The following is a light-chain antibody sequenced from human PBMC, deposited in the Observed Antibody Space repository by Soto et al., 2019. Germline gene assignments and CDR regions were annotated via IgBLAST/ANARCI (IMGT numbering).Light chain of an antibody. Sequence: DIQMTQSPSSLSSSVGDRVTITCRASQGIRNDLGWYQQKPGKAPKLLIYKASSLQSGVPSRFSGSGSGTEFTLTISTLQPDDFATYYCQQYSSYSITFGQGTRLEIK. J-gene: IGKJ5*01. CDR1: QGIRND. CDR2: KAS. V-gene: IGKV1-17*01. CDR3: QQYSSYSIT.